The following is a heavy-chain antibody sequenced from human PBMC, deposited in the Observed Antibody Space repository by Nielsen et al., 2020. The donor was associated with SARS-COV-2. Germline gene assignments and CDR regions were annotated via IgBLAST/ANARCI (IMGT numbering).Heavy chain of an antibody. CDR2: ISYDGSNK. CDR3: ARDIAAAGTYYYYGMDV. D-gene: IGHD6-13*01. Sequence: GESLKISCAASGFTFSSYAMHWVRQAPGKGLEWVAVISYDGSNKYYADSVKGRFTISRDNSKNTLYLQMNSLRAEDTAVYYCARDIAAAGTYYYYGMDVWGQGTTVTVSS. J-gene: IGHJ6*02. V-gene: IGHV3-30*04. CDR1: GFTFSSYA.